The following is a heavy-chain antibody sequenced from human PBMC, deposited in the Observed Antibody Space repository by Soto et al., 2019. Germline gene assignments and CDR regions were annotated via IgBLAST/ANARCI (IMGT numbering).Heavy chain of an antibody. CDR3: ARHNWWHFD. J-gene: IGHJ4*02. CDR2: IKSDGNER. V-gene: IGHV3-7*04. Sequence: EVQLVESGGGLVQPGGSLRLSCAASGFTFDIYSMTWVRQVPGKGLQWVANIKSDGNERFYVDSVRGRFTISRDNAKKSLLLQMDSLRVEDTGVYFCARHNWWHFDWGQGTLVTVSS. CDR1: GFTFDIYS. D-gene: IGHD1-1*01.